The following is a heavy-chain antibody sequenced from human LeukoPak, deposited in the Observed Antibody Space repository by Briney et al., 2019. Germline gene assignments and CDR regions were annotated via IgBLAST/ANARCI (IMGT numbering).Heavy chain of an antibody. J-gene: IGHJ4*02. CDR2: IYPGNSDT. CDR1: GYDFTTYW. D-gene: IGHD6-13*01. Sequence: GESLKISCKVSGYDFTTYWIGWVRQMPGKGLEWMGLIYPGNSDTRYSPSFQGQVTISADTSITTAYLQWTSLKASDTAVYYCARHGGSSMWRAFDFWGQGTPVTVSS. V-gene: IGHV5-51*01. CDR3: ARHGGSSMWRAFDF.